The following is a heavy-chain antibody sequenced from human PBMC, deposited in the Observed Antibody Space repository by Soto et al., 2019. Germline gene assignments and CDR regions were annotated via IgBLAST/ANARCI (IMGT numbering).Heavy chain of an antibody. D-gene: IGHD3-16*01. CDR1: GGTFNKYA. Sequence: QVQLEQSGAEVKKPGSSLKVSCKATGGTFNKYAISWVRQAPGQGLEWMAGIIPVYGTPNYAQTFQDRVTIIAAESTTTAHLEVTSLSSEDTAIYYCAVVTAYGMDVWGPGTTVTVSS. J-gene: IGHJ6*02. CDR2: IIPVYGTP. CDR3: AVVTAYGMDV. V-gene: IGHV1-69*01.